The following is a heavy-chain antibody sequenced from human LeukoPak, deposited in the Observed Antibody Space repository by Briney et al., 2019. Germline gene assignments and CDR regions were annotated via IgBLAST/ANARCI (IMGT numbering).Heavy chain of an antibody. D-gene: IGHD3-3*01. J-gene: IGHJ4*02. CDR1: GFTFSDYY. CDR2: ICRSSSYT. V-gene: IGHV3-11*05. CDR3: AKAILGVFRGWDS. Sequence: VGSLRLSCAASGFTFSDYYMSWIRQAPGKGLEWVSFICRSSSYTDSADSVKGRFTISRDDGQNSLYLQMNSLRAEDTAVYYCAKAILGVFRGWDSWGQGTLVTVSS.